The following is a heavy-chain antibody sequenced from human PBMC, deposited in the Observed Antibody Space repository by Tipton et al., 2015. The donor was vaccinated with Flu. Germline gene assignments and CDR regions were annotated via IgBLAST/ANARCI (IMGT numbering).Heavy chain of an antibody. Sequence: SLRLSCAASGFTFSHYYMSWIRQAPGKGLEWVSYISPSGGLIYYADSVKGRFTISRDNARNSLYLQMNNLRAEDTAVYYCTRRLVEDWGQGTQVTVSS. CDR3: TRRLVED. CDR2: ISPSGGLI. J-gene: IGHJ4*02. CDR1: GFTFSHYY. V-gene: IGHV3-11*04.